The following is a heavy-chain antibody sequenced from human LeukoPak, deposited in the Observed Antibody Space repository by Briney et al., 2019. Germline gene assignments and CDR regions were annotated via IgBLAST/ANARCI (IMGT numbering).Heavy chain of an antibody. CDR1: GYTFSIYW. CDR2: IYPGDSDT. D-gene: IGHD5-12*01. CDR3: ARLLCTRDIVATIKAPFDY. Sequence: HGESLKISCKGSGYTFSIYWIVWVRQMPGKGLEWMGIIYPGDSDTRYSPSFQGQVTISADKSISTAYLQWSSLKASDTAMYYCARLLCTRDIVATIKAPFDYWGQGTLVTVSS. V-gene: IGHV5-51*01. J-gene: IGHJ4*02.